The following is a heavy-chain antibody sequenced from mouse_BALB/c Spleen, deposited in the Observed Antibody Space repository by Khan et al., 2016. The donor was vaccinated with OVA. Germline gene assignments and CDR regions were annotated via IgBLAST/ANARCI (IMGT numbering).Heavy chain of an antibody. D-gene: IGHD1-1*02. CDR3: ASGGYWYFDV. CDR1: GYTFTNYG. CDR2: INTYTGEP. J-gene: IGHJ1*01. Sequence: QVQLVQSGPELKKPGETVKISCKASGYTFTNYGMNWVKQAPGKGLKWMGWINTYTGEPTYVDDFKGRFAFSLEPSASTAYLQINNLKNEDTATYCCASGGYWYFDVWGAGTTVTVSS. V-gene: IGHV9-3-1*01.